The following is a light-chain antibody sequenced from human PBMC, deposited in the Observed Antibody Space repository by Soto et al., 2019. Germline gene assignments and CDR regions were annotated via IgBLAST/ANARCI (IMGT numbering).Light chain of an antibody. J-gene: IGLJ1*01. Sequence: HSVLTQPASVSGSPGQSITISCTGTSSDVGSYNLVSWYQQHPGKAPKLMIYEVSKRPSGVSNRFSGSKSGNTASLTISGLQAEDEADYYCCSYAGSSTFLYVFGTGTKVTVL. V-gene: IGLV2-23*02. CDR2: EVS. CDR3: CSYAGSSTFLYV. CDR1: SSDVGSYNL.